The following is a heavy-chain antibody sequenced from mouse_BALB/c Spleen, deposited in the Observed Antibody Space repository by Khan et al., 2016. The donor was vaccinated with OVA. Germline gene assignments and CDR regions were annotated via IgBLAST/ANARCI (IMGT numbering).Heavy chain of an antibody. J-gene: IGHJ3*01. V-gene: IGHV1-4*01. Sequence: QVQLQQSGAELARPGASVKMSCKASGYTFTTYTIHWVKQRPGQGLEWIGYIIPSNDYTNYNQKFKDRATLTADKSSSTAYMQLSSLTSEASAVYYCAREGAYYRSDGWFAYWGQGTLVTVSA. CDR1: GYTFTTYT. D-gene: IGHD2-14*01. CDR2: IIPSNDYT. CDR3: AREGAYYRSDGWFAY.